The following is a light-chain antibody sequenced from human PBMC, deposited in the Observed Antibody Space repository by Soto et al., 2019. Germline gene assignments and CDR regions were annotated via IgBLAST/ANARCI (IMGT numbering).Light chain of an antibody. CDR1: QSVSSSY. V-gene: IGKV3-20*01. Sequence: ELVLTHSPGTLSLSPGERATLSCRASQSVSSSYFAWYQQRFGQAPRLLIYGASSRATGIPDRFSGSGSGTDFTLTISRLEPEDFAVYYCQQYGSSSWTFGQGTRWIS. J-gene: IGKJ1*01. CDR2: GAS. CDR3: QQYGSSSWT.